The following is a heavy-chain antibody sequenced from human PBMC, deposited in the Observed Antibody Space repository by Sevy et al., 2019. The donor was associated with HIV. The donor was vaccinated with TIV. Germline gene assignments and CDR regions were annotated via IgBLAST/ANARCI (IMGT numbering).Heavy chain of an antibody. J-gene: IGHJ6*02. D-gene: IGHD2-2*01. CDR1: GFTFSSYE. CDR3: ARERVVVVPAVADYYYGMDV. Sequence: GSLRLSCAASGFTFSSYEMNWVRQAPGKGLEWVSYISSSGSTIYYADSVKGRFTISRDNAKNSLYLQMNSLRAEDTAVYYCARERVVVVPAVADYYYGMDVWGQGTTVTVSS. CDR2: ISSSGSTI. V-gene: IGHV3-48*03.